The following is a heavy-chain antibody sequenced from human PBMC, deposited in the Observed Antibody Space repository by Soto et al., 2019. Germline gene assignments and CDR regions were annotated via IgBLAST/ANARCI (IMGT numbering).Heavy chain of an antibody. J-gene: IGHJ4*02. Sequence: QVQLQESGPGLVKPSETLSLTCTVSGASISTQSWNWIRQAPGKGLEWIGYLYYSGTTNYNPSLKSRVTISADTSKNQVSLKLTSVTAADTAVYFCARGLSWSPYFESWGKGLLVTVSS. V-gene: IGHV4-59*11. CDR3: ARGLSWSPYFES. D-gene: IGHD3-3*01. CDR2: LYYSGTT. CDR1: GASISTQS.